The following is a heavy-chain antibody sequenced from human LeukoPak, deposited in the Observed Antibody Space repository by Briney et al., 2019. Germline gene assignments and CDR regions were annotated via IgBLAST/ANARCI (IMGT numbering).Heavy chain of an antibody. CDR2: IYTSGST. CDR1: GGSISSYY. V-gene: IGHV4-4*07. Sequence: PSETLSLTCTVSGGSISSYYWSWIRQPAGKGLEWIGRIYTSGSTNYNPSLKSRVTMSVGTSKNQFSLKLSSVTAADTAVYYCAMTKPNSGYVPNWFDPWGQGTLVTVSS. CDR3: AMTKPNSGYVPNWFDP. D-gene: IGHD5-12*01. J-gene: IGHJ5*02.